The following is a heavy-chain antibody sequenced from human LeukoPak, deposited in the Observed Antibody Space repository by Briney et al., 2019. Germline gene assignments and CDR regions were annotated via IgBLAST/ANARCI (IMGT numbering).Heavy chain of an antibody. Sequence: PGGSLRLSCAASGFTFSSYGMHWVRQAPGKGLEWVAFIRYDGSNKYYADSVKGRFTISRDNSKNTLYLQMNSLRAEDTAVYYCAKDHRFLEWFCGSDDYWGQGTLVTVSS. CDR2: IRYDGSNK. CDR1: GFTFSSYG. V-gene: IGHV3-30*02. D-gene: IGHD3-3*01. CDR3: AKDHRFLEWFCGSDDY. J-gene: IGHJ4*02.